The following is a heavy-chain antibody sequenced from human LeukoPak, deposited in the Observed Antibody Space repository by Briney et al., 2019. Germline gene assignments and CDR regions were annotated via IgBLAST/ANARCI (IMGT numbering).Heavy chain of an antibody. CDR2: IYYSGGT. J-gene: IGHJ4*02. CDR3: ARRGATWYFEN. V-gene: IGHV4-59*08. Sequence: SETLCLTCAVSGGSISSYYWSWIRLRPGKGLEYIVSIYYSGGTNYTTSLKSRVTISVAASNPRSSRKLTSATAADTAVYYCARRGATWYFENWGQGTLVTVSS. CDR1: GGSISSYY.